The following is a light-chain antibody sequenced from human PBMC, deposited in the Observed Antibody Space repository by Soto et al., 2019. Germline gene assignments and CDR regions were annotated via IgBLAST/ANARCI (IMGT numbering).Light chain of an antibody. V-gene: IGKV3-20*01. CDR3: QLWDT. Sequence: EIVLTQSPGTLSLSPGERATLSCRASQSVSSSYLAWYQQKPGQAPRLLIYGASSRATGIPDRFSGSGSGTDFTLTISRLEPEDFAVYYCQLWDTFGQGTTLEIK. CDR1: QSVSSSY. CDR2: GAS. J-gene: IGKJ2*01.